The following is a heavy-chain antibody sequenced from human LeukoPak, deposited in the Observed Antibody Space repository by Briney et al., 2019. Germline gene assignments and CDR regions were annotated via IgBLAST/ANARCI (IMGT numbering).Heavy chain of an antibody. CDR1: GGSINSGGDS. V-gene: IGHV4-31*03. D-gene: IGHD3-22*01. J-gene: IGHJ1*01. CDR3: ARWISSRYDYLDSSGYREYFQY. CDR2: IYYSENS. Sequence: SETLSLTCTVSGGSINSGGDSWNWIRQHPGKGLEWIGYIYYSENSDYNPSLRGRVTMSLDAYKNQFSLKLRSVTAADTAVYYCARWISSRYDYLDSSGYREYFQYWGQGTLVTVSS.